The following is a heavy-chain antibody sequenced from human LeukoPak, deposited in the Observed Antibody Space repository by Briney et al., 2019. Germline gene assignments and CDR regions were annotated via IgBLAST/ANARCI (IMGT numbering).Heavy chain of an antibody. D-gene: IGHD1-26*01. V-gene: IGHV3-23*01. CDR1: GFTFSSYV. CDR2: ISGGGGST. J-gene: IGHJ4*02. Sequence: GGSLRLSCVASGFTFSSYVMSWVRQAPGKGPEWVSGISGGGGSTYYADSVKGRFTVSRDNSKNTLYLQVNSLRAEDTAVYYCARKFGSYYSDYWGQGTLVTVSS. CDR3: ARKFGSYYSDY.